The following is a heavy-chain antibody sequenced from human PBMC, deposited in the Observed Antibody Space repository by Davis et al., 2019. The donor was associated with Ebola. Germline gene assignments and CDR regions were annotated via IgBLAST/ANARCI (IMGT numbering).Heavy chain of an antibody. CDR3: ASRRDGYNYCVDY. CDR1: GGSISSSNW. D-gene: IGHD5-24*01. CDR2: IYHSGST. Sequence: MPGGSLRLSCAVSGGSISSSNWWSWVRQPPGKGLEWIGEIYHSGSTNYNPSLKSRVTISVDKSKNQFSLKLSSVTAADTAVYYCASRRDGYNYCVDYWGQGTLVTVSS. V-gene: IGHV4-4*02. J-gene: IGHJ4*02.